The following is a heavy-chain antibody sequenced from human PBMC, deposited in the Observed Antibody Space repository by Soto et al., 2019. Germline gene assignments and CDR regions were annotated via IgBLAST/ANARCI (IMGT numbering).Heavy chain of an antibody. J-gene: IGHJ5*02. CDR2: SYHSGSS. Sequence: PSETLSVTWTVSGGSINSAGHSWGWVRQSPGKGLEWIGYSYHSGSSYYNPSLQSRVTISLDTSKNQLSLKLTSMTAADTAVYYCARDMHAGFTHYLDPWGQRTLVTLSS. CDR1: GGSINSAGHS. CDR3: ARDMHAGFTHYLDP. V-gene: IGHV4-30-2*06. D-gene: IGHD1-26*01.